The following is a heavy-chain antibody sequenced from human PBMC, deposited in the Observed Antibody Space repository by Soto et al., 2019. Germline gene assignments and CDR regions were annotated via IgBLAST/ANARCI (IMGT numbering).Heavy chain of an antibody. Sequence: PSETLSLTCTVSGGSISSGDYYWSWIRQHPGKGLEWIGRIDTSGNTNYNPSLKSRVTMSVDTSKKQFSLKLTSVTAADTAVYYCARYSSNWFQTEGMDVWGQGTTVTVSS. CDR3: ARYSSNWFQTEGMDV. CDR2: IDTSGNT. V-gene: IGHV4-61*02. CDR1: GGSISSGDYY. D-gene: IGHD6-13*01. J-gene: IGHJ6*02.